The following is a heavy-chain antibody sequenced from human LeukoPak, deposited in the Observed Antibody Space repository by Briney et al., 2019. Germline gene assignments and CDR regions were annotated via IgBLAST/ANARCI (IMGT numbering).Heavy chain of an antibody. V-gene: IGHV3-23*01. J-gene: IGHJ6*03. CDR1: GFTFSSHG. D-gene: IGHD3-9*01. Sequence: GGSLRLSCVASGFTFSSHGMSWVRQAPGKGLEWVSAISGSGGSTYYADSVKGRFTISRDNSKNTLYLQMNSLRAEDTAVYYCAKCILTGYYKGYMDVWGKGTTVTISS. CDR3: AKCILTGYYKGYMDV. CDR2: ISGSGGST.